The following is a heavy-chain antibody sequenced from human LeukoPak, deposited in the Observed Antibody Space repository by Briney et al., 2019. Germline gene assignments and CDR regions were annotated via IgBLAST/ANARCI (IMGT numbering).Heavy chain of an antibody. J-gene: IGHJ4*02. CDR3: ARHSHGSGSSFDY. V-gene: IGHV4-34*01. Sequence: SETLSLTCAVNGGSFSGYYWSWIRQPPGKGLEWIGEINHSGSTNYNPSLKSRVTISVDTSKNQFSLKLSSVTAADAAVYYCARHSHGSGSSFDYWGQGTLVTVSS. CDR1: GGSFSGYY. D-gene: IGHD3-10*01. CDR2: INHSGST.